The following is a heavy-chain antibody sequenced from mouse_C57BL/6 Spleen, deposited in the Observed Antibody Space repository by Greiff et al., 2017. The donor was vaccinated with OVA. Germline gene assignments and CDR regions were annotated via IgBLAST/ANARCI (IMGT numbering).Heavy chain of an antibody. CDR1: GYTFTSYW. D-gene: IGHD2-3*01. Sequence: QVQLQQSGTELVKPGASVKLSCKASGYTFTSYWMHWVKQRPGQGLEWIGNINPSNGGTNYNEKFKSKATLTVDKSSSTAYMQLSSLTSEDSAVYYCALYDGYYEGYFDVWGTGTTVTVSS. J-gene: IGHJ1*03. CDR2: INPSNGGT. V-gene: IGHV1-53*01. CDR3: ALYDGYYEGYFDV.